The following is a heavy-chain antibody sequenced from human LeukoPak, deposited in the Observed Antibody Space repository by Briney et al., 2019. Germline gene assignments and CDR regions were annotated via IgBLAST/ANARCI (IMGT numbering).Heavy chain of an antibody. CDR3: ARVGIAVADTDY. J-gene: IGHJ4*02. CDR2: ISSSGSTI. V-gene: IGHV3-48*04. CDR1: GFTFSSYG. D-gene: IGHD6-19*01. Sequence: GGSLRLSCAASGFTFSSYGMHWVRQAPGKGLEWVSYISSSGSTIYYADSVKGRFTISRDNAKNSLYLQMNSLRAEDTAVYYCARVGIAVADTDYWGQGTLVTVSS.